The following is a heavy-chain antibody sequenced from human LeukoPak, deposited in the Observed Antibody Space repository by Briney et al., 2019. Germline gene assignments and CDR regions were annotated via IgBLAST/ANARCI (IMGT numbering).Heavy chain of an antibody. CDR1: GFTFSSYT. Sequence: GGSLRLSCAASGFTFSSYTMNWVRQAPGKGLEWVSSISSGSSYIYYADSVKGRFTISRDNSKNTLYLQMNSLRAEDTAVYYCASSVIYYDSSGYPFDYWGQGTLVTVSS. J-gene: IGHJ4*02. CDR2: ISSGSSYI. CDR3: ASSVIYYDSSGYPFDY. D-gene: IGHD3-22*01. V-gene: IGHV3-21*01.